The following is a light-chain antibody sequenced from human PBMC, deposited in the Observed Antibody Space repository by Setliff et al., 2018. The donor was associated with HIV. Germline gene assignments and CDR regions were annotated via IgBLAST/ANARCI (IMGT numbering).Light chain of an antibody. J-gene: IGLJ1*01. CDR2: ELS. CDR1: SSDIGSHNH. CDR3: ASYAGDGVHDIYV. Sequence: QSVLAQPPSASGSPGQSVAISCTGTSSDIGSHNHVSWYQQYPGKAPKLMIYELSQRPSGVPDRFSGSKSGNTASLTVSGLQAEDEADYYCASYAGDGVHDIYVFGTGT. V-gene: IGLV2-8*01.